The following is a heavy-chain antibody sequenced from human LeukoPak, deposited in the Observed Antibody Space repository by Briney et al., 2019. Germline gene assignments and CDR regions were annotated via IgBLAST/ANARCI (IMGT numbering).Heavy chain of an antibody. D-gene: IGHD3-10*01. CDR3: ARTRYYGSSYNYMDV. CDR1: GYSFTRYW. J-gene: IGHJ6*03. CDR2: IYPGDSDT. V-gene: IGHV5-51*01. Sequence: GESLKISCKGSGYSFTRYWIGWVRQMPGKGLEWMGIIYPGDSDTRYSPSFQGQVTISADKSISTAYLQWSSLKASDTAMYYCARTRYYGSSYNYMDVWGKGTTVTVSS.